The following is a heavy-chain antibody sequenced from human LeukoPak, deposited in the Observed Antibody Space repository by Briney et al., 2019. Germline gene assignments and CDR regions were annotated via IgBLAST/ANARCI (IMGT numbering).Heavy chain of an antibody. V-gene: IGHV3-11*05. D-gene: IGHD4-11*01. Sequence: GGFQRFSCAASGCPFSDSYMSWSRQAPGKGLEWVSYISSSGDYANSADSVNGRFTISRDNAKNLLYLQMNSLTTEDTAVYYCARAPYSNYFFDYWGERWLLTVSS. J-gene: IGHJ4*02. CDR3: ARAPYSNYFFDY. CDR2: ISSSGDYA. CDR1: GCPFSDSY.